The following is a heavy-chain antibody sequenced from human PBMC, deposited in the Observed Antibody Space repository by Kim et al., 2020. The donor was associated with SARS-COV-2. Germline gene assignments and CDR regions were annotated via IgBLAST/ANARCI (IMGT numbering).Heavy chain of an antibody. V-gene: IGHV1-46*01. CDR2: INPGVGGK. Sequence: ASVKVSCKTSGYTFINYYVHWMRQAPGQGLEWLGVINPGVGGKSYAQKFQGRITMSSDTSTTTVYMDLSSLVSEDTAVYYCARDGDYDITAFDYWGQGTPVTVSS. J-gene: IGHJ4*02. D-gene: IGHD3-22*01. CDR3: ARDGDYDITAFDY. CDR1: GYTFINYY.